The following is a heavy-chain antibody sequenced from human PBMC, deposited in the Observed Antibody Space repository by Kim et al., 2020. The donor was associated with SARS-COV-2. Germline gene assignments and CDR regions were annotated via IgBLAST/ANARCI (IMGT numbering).Heavy chain of an antibody. J-gene: IGHJ3*02. CDR3: ARGPGGWWLRGHAFDI. V-gene: IGHV1-2*04. CDR1: GYTFTGYY. Sequence: ASVKVSCKASGYTFTGYYMHWVRQAPGQGLEWMGWINPNSGGTNYAQKFQGWVTMTRDTSISTAYMELSRLRSDDTAVYYCARGPGGWWLRGHAFDIWGQGTMVTVSS. D-gene: IGHD5-12*01. CDR2: INPNSGGT.